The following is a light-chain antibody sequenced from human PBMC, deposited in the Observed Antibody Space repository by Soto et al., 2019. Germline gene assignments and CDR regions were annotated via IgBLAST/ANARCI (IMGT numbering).Light chain of an antibody. Sequence: EIVLTQSPGTLSLSPGERATLSCRASQSVSFSYLAWYQQKPGQAPRLLIYGASSRATGIPDRFSGSGSVTDFPRAISRLEPEDVAVYYCQQYGSSPLTFGGGTKVEIK. V-gene: IGKV3-20*01. CDR2: GAS. J-gene: IGKJ4*01. CDR3: QQYGSSPLT. CDR1: QSVSFSY.